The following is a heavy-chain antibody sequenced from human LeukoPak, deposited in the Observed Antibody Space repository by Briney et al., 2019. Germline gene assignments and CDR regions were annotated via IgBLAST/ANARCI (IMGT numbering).Heavy chain of an antibody. Sequence: ASVKVSCKASGYTFTGYYMHWVRQTPGQGLEWMGWIKPNSGGTRSAQKFQGRVTMTRDTSISTAYMELSSLRYDDTAVYYCATNILVRDIINWFDPWGQGTLVTVSS. V-gene: IGHV1-2*02. CDR3: ATNILVRDIINWFDP. CDR2: IKPNSGGT. CDR1: GYTFTGYY. J-gene: IGHJ5*02. D-gene: IGHD3-10*01.